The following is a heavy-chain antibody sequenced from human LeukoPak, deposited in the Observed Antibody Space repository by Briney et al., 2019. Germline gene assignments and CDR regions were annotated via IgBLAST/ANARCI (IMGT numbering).Heavy chain of an antibody. J-gene: IGHJ6*02. Sequence: SETLSLTCVVYGGSFSGYYWSWIRQPPGKGLEWIGEINHSGSTNYNPSLKSRVTISVDTSKNQFSLKLSSVTAADTAVYYCARSLLFPAGMDVWGQGTTVTVSS. D-gene: IGHD2-15*01. V-gene: IGHV4-34*01. CDR1: GGSFSGYY. CDR3: ARSLLFPAGMDV. CDR2: INHSGST.